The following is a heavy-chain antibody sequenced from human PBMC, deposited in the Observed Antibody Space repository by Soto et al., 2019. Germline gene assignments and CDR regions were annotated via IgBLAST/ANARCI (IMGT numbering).Heavy chain of an antibody. Sequence: SETLSLTCAVSGGSISSSNWWSWVRQPPGKGLEWIGEIYHSGSTNYNPSLKSRVTISVDTSKKQFSLKLSSVTAADTAVYYCASYNFRVFFHYWGQGTLVTVSS. CDR1: GGSISSSNW. J-gene: IGHJ4*02. D-gene: IGHD3-3*01. CDR2: IYHSGST. V-gene: IGHV4-4*02. CDR3: ASYNFRVFFHY.